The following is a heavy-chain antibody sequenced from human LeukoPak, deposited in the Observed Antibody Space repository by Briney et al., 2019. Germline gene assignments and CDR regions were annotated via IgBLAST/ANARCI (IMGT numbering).Heavy chain of an antibody. Sequence: GASVKVSSKASGYTFTSYGISWVRQAPGQGLEWMGWISAYNGNTNYAQKLQGRVTMTTDTFTSTAYMELRSLRSDDTAVYYCARAVEDIVVVPAALYYMDVWGKGTTVTVSS. CDR2: ISAYNGNT. D-gene: IGHD2-2*01. V-gene: IGHV1-18*01. J-gene: IGHJ6*03. CDR1: GYTFTSYG. CDR3: ARAVEDIVVVPAALYYMDV.